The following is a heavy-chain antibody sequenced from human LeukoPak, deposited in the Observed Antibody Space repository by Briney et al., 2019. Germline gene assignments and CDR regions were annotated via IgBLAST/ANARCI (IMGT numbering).Heavy chain of an antibody. CDR1: GLIFSSYA. J-gene: IGHJ4*02. D-gene: IGHD2-15*01. Sequence: PGGSLRLSCVASGLIFSSYAMSWVRQAPGKGLEWVSDISGSGEITDYADSVKGRFTISRDNSKNTVYLQMNSPRVEDTAVYYCAKDVRGGCSGDNCYYWGQGTLVTVSS. CDR3: AKDVRGGCSGDNCYY. V-gene: IGHV3-23*01. CDR2: ISGSGEIT.